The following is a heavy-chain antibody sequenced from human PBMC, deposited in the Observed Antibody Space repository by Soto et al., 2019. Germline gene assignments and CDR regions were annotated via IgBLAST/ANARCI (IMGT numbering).Heavy chain of an antibody. Sequence: GGSLRLSCVASGFTFSSYGMHWVRQAPGKGLEWVTFIWYEGSNTYYIDSVKGRFTISRDDSKNTLYLQMNSLRAEDTAVYYCARDSDTRGHYYPDYWGQGT. CDR1: GFTFSSYG. J-gene: IGHJ4*02. V-gene: IGHV3-33*01. D-gene: IGHD3-22*01. CDR3: ARDSDTRGHYYPDY. CDR2: IWYEGSNT.